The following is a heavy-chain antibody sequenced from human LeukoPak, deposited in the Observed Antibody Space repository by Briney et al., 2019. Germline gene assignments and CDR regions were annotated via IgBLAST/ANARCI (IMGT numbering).Heavy chain of an antibody. CDR3: ARVYCSGGSCYGYFDY. CDR1: GGSISRYY. Sequence: SETLSLTCTVSGGSISRYYWSWIRQPPGKGLEWIGYISYSGSTNYNPSLKSRVTISVDTSKNQFSLKLSSVTAADTAVYYCARVYCSGGSCYGYFDYWGQGTLLTVSS. CDR2: ISYSGST. D-gene: IGHD2-15*01. V-gene: IGHV4-59*01. J-gene: IGHJ4*02.